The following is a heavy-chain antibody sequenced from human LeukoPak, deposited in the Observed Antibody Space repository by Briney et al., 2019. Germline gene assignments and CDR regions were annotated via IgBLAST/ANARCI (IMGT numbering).Heavy chain of an antibody. V-gene: IGHV3-30-3*01. CDR3: ARDRSYSGSSRWFDP. Sequence: GKALRLSCAASGFAFNSYTMHWVRQAPGKGLEWVAVISVDGSTEYYADSMKGRITISRDNSKNTLYLQMKSLTIEDTAVYYCARDRSYSGSSRWFDPWGQGTLVTVSS. CDR2: ISVDGSTE. J-gene: IGHJ5*02. CDR1: GFAFNSYT. D-gene: IGHD1-26*01.